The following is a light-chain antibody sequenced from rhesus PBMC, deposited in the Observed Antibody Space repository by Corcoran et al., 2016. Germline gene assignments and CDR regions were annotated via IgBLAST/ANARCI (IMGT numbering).Light chain of an antibody. CDR3: QHGYGTPLT. CDR1: QSISSW. Sequence: DIQMTQSPSSLSAPVGDTDTITCRASQSISSWLDWYQQKPGKAPKLLRYKASSLQSGVPSRFSGSGSGTDFTLTISSLQHEDFATYYCQHGYGTPLTFGGGTKVEIK. J-gene: IGKJ4*01. CDR2: KAS. V-gene: IGKV1-22*01.